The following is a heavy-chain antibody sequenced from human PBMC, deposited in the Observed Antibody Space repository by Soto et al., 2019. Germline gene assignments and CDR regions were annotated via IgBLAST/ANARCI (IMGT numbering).Heavy chain of an antibody. CDR2: INSDGSST. J-gene: IGHJ3*02. D-gene: IGHD4-17*01. CDR3: ARLRSTTLGGGDAFDT. CDR1: RFTFSTYW. Sequence: EVQLVESGGGLVQPGGSLRLSCAASRFTFSTYWMHWVRQVPGKGLVWVSRINSDGSSTTYADSVKGRFTISRDNANNTLYLQMNSLRAEDTAVYYCARLRSTTLGGGDAFDTWGQGTMVTVSS. V-gene: IGHV3-74*03.